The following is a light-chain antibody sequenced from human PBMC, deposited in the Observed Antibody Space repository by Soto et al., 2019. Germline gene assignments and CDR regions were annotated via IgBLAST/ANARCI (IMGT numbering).Light chain of an antibody. Sequence: DIQMTQSPSSLCASVGDRVTITCRASQGIIDYLAWYQQKPGKAPKLLIYAASTLQSGVPSRFSGSGAGTDFTLTISSLQPEDVATYYCQKYNSAPRTFGQGTKVEIK. J-gene: IGKJ1*01. CDR2: AAS. CDR1: QGIIDY. CDR3: QKYNSAPRT. V-gene: IGKV1-27*01.